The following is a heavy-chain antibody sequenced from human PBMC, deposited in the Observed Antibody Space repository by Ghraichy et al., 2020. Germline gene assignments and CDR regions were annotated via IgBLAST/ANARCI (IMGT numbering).Heavy chain of an antibody. Sequence: SETLSLTCTVSGGSISSGGYYWSWIRQHPGKGLEWIGYIYYSGSTYYNPSLKSRVTISVDTSKNQFSLKLSSVTAEDTAVYYCARDLRRLTEYSSSSGWFDPWGQGTLVTVSS. CDR2: IYYSGST. V-gene: IGHV4-31*03. CDR3: ARDLRRLTEYSSSSGWFDP. CDR1: GGSISSGGYY. D-gene: IGHD6-6*01. J-gene: IGHJ5*02.